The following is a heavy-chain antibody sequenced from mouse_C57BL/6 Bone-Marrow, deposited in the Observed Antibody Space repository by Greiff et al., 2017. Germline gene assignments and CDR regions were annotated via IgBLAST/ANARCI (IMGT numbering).Heavy chain of an antibody. CDR3: ARYDDAAWFAY. Sequence: EVQLVESGGGLVQPGGSLSLSCAASGFTFTDYYMSWVRQPPGKALEWLGFIRNKTNGYTTEYSASVKGRFTISSDNSQSIIYLQMNALRAEDSATSDCARYDDAAWFAYWGQGTLVTVSA. V-gene: IGHV7-3*01. CDR1: GFTFTDYY. CDR2: IRNKTNGYTT. D-gene: IGHD2-12*01. J-gene: IGHJ3*01.